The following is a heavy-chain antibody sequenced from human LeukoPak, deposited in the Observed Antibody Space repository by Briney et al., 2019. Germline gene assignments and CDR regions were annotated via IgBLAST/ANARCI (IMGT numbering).Heavy chain of an antibody. CDR3: ARDRSSSSD. D-gene: IGHD6-6*01. V-gene: IGHV1-18*01. J-gene: IGHJ4*02. CDR1: GYTFSNYG. Sequence: ASVKVSCKASGYTFSNYGVSWVRQAPGQGLEWMGWISAYNGNTDYAQKFQGRVTTTADTSTSTAYMELRGLRSDDTAVYYCARDRSSSSDWGQGTLVTVSS. CDR2: ISAYNGNT.